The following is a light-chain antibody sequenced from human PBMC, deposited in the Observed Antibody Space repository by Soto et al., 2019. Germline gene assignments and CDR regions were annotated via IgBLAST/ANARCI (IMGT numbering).Light chain of an antibody. V-gene: IGKV3-20*01. Sequence: EIVLTQSPGTLSLSPGERATLSCSASQSVSSSYLAWYQQKPGQAPRLLIYAASSRATAIPDRFSGSGSGTDFTLTISRLEPEDFAVYYCQQYGSSPFTFGPGTKVDIK. CDR3: QQYGSSPFT. J-gene: IGKJ3*01. CDR2: AAS. CDR1: QSVSSSY.